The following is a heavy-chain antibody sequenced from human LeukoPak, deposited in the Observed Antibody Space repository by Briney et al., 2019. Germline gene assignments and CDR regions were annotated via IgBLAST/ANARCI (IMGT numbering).Heavy chain of an antibody. CDR1: GFTFRSYA. CDR2: ISGSGGST. J-gene: IGHJ2*01. V-gene: IGHV3-23*01. Sequence: GGSLRLSCAASGFTFRSYAMSWVRQAPGKGLEWVSVISGSGGSTNYADSVKGRFTISRDNSKNTLYLQMNSLRAEDTAVYYCAKDLANWYFDLWGRGTLVTVSS. CDR3: AKDLANWYFDL.